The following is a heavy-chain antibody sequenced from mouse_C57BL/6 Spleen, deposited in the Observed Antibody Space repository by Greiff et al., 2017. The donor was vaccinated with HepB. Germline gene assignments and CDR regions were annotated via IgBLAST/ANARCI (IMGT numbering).Heavy chain of an antibody. Sequence: EVKVVESGGDLVKPGGSLKLSCAASGFTFSSYGMSWVRQTPDKRLEWVATISSGGSYTYYPDSVKGRFTISRDNAKNTLYLKMSSLKSEDTAMYYCARNGDYAGGAMDYWGQGTSVTVSS. V-gene: IGHV5-6*01. J-gene: IGHJ4*01. D-gene: IGHD2-13*01. CDR2: ISSGGSYT. CDR3: ARNGDYAGGAMDY. CDR1: GFTFSSYG.